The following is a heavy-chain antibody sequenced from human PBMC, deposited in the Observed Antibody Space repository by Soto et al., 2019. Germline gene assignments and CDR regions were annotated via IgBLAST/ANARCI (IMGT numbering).Heavy chain of an antibody. D-gene: IGHD5-18*01. CDR3: ASGIQLWLRRINNGYSG. V-gene: IGHV1-69*05. CDR2: IIPVCGTA. Sequence: QVQLVQSGAEVKKPESSVKVSCKAPGGTFSTYAISWVRQAPGQGLEWMGGIIPVCGTANYAQRFQDRVTITRDESTNTVYMELSSLRSEDTAVYFCASGIQLWLRRINNGYSGWGQGTLVTVSS. CDR1: GGTFSTYA. J-gene: IGHJ4*02.